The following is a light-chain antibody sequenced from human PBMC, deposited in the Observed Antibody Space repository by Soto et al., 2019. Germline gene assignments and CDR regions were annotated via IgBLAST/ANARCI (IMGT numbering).Light chain of an antibody. CDR1: QSISNY. Sequence: DIQMTQSPSSLSASVGDRVTITCRASQSISNYLAWYQQKPGKVPKLLIYAASTLQTKGPSRVSGGRSATAFTRTISSLQPEEVASEYCQEYNSAPLTVGQGTKVEIK. V-gene: IGKV1-27*01. J-gene: IGKJ1*01. CDR2: AAS. CDR3: QEYNSAPLT.